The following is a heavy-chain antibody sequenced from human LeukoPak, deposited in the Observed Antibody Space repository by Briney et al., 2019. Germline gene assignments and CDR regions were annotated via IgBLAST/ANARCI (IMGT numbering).Heavy chain of an antibody. CDR1: GFTFSSDG. Sequence: GGSLRLSCAASGFTFSSDGMHWPPQAPDKGLEGLTFISYDANTKYYSDSERGRFTVSRNNSKNTMYLQMNSLRPEDTAMYYCAKDRASSWSLDYWGQGNLVTVSS. J-gene: IGHJ4*02. CDR3: AKDRASSWSLDY. D-gene: IGHD6-13*01. CDR2: ISYDANTK. V-gene: IGHV3-30*18.